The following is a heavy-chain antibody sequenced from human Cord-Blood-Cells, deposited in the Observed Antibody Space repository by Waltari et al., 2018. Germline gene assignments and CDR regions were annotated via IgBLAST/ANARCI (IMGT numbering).Heavy chain of an antibody. J-gene: IGHJ4*02. Sequence: QVQLQESGPGLVKPSETLSLTCTVSGYSISSGYYWGWTRPPPGKGLEWIGSIYHSGSTYYNPSLKSRVTISVDTSKNQFSLKLSSVTAADTAVYYCARVRVGTMVRGVIPYFDYWGQGTLVTVSS. CDR3: ARVRVGTMVRGVIPYFDY. D-gene: IGHD3-10*01. V-gene: IGHV4-38-2*02. CDR2: IYHSGST. CDR1: GYSISSGYY.